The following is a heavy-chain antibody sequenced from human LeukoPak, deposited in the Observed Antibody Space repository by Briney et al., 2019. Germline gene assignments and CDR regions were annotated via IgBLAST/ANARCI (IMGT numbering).Heavy chain of an antibody. D-gene: IGHD3-3*01. J-gene: IGHJ6*02. CDR2: ISGSGGST. CDR1: GFTFSSYA. V-gene: IGHV3-23*01. CDR3: AKPGITIFGVVTNGVDV. Sequence: GSLRLSCAASGFTFSSYAMSWVRQAPGKGLEWVSAISGSGGSTYYADSVKGRFTISRDNSKNTLYLQMNSLRAEDTAVYYCAKPGITIFGVVTNGVDVWGQGTTVTVSS.